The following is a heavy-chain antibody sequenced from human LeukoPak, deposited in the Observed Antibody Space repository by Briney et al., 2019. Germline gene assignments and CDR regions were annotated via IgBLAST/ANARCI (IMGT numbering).Heavy chain of an antibody. CDR2: IGTYGGDT. D-gene: IGHD3-22*01. CDR1: TSR. V-gene: IGHV1-18*01. J-gene: IGHJ4*02. Sequence: ASVKVSCKATSRIIWVRQAPGQGLEWMGWIGTYGGDTYYAQKFQGRITVTTDTSTSTVYMEVRHLRSDDTAVYYCASSSKRGYYYDSSGYYYFDYWGQGTLVTVSS. CDR3: ASSSKRGYYYDSSGYYYFDY.